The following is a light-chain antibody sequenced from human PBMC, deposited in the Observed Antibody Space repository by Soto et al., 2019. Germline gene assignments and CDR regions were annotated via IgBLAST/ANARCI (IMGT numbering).Light chain of an antibody. CDR2: GAS. CDR3: QQYDNWPWT. CDR1: QSISDT. J-gene: IGKJ1*01. V-gene: IGKV3-15*01. Sequence: EIVMTQSPATLSVSPGGIATLSFSASQSISDTLACYRQKPGQAPRLLIHGASTRATGFPARFSGSGSGTDFTLTISSLQSEDSAVYYCQQYDNWPWTFGQGTKVDI.